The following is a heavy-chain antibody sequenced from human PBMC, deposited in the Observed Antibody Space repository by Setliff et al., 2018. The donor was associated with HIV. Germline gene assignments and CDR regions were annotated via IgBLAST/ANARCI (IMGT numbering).Heavy chain of an antibody. D-gene: IGHD3-10*01. CDR2: ISAYNGNT. V-gene: IGHV1-18*01. J-gene: IGHJ6*03. CDR3: ARDGGYYYYMDV. CDR1: GGTFSSYG. Sequence: ASVKVSCKASGGTFSSYGISWVRQAPGQGLEWMGWISAYNGNTNYAQKLQGRVTMTTDTSTNTAYMELKSLRSDDTAVYYCARDGGYYYYMDVWGKGTTVTVSS.